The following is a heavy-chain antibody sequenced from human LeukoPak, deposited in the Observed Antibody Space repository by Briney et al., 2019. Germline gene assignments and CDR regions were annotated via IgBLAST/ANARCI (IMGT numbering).Heavy chain of an antibody. D-gene: IGHD3-10*02. CDR1: GGSISSGDYY. J-gene: IGHJ6*02. V-gene: IGHV4-30-4*01. Sequence: SETLSLTCTVSGGSISSGDYYWSWIRQPPGKGLEWIGYIYYSGSTYYNPSLKSRVTISVDTSKNQFSLKLSSVTAADTAVYYCARTYVYYYYGMDVWGQGTTVTVSS. CDR3: ARTYVYYYYGMDV. CDR2: IYYSGST.